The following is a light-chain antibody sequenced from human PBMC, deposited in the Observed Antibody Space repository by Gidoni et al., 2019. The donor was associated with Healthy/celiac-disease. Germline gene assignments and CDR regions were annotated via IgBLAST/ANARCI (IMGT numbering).Light chain of an antibody. CDR2: KAS. CDR3: QQYNSYAYT. CDR1: QSISTW. J-gene: IGKJ2*01. V-gene: IGKV1-5*03. Sequence: DIQMTQSPSTLSASVGDRVTITCRASQSISTWLAWYQQKPGKAPELLICKASSLKSGVPSSFSGSGSGTEFTLTISSLQPDDFATYYCQQYNSYAYTFGQGTKLEIK.